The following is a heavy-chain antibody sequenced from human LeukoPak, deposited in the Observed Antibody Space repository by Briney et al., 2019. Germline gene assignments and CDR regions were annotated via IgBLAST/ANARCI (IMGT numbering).Heavy chain of an antibody. D-gene: IGHD2-15*01. CDR2: ISSSSSTI. J-gene: IGHJ4*02. Sequence: PGGSLRLSCAASGFTFSSYSMNWVRQAPGTGLEWISYISSSSSTIYYADSVEGRFTISRDNAKNSLYLQMNSLRDDDTAIYYCARVDCSGGGCYSALNLWGQGTLVTVSS. CDR3: ARVDCSGGGCYSALNL. V-gene: IGHV3-48*02. CDR1: GFTFSSYS.